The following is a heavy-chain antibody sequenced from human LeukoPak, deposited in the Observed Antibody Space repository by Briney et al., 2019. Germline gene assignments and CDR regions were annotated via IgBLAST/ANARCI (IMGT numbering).Heavy chain of an antibody. CDR2: INHSGST. Sequence: KTSETLSLTCAVYGGSFCGYYWSWIRQPPGKGLEWIGEINHSGSTNYNPSLKSRVTISVDTSKNQFSLKLSSVTAADTAVYYCARGCTNGVCSWAQGTLVTVSS. CDR3: ARGCTNGVCS. CDR1: GGSFCGYY. D-gene: IGHD2-8*01. J-gene: IGHJ5*02. V-gene: IGHV4-34*01.